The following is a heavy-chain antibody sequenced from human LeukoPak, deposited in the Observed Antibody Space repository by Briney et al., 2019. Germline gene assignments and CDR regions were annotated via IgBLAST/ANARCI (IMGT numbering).Heavy chain of an antibody. CDR2: IKSKTDGGTT. CDR1: GFTFSNAW. D-gene: IGHD6-13*01. CDR3: TTDPPLIAAANTFDY. Sequence: SGGSLRLSCAASGFTFSNAWMSWVRQAPGKGLEWVGRIKSKTDGGTTDYAAPVKGRFTISRDDSKNTLYLQMNSLKTEDTAVYYCTTDPPLIAAANTFDYWGQGTLVTVSS. J-gene: IGHJ4*02. V-gene: IGHV3-15*01.